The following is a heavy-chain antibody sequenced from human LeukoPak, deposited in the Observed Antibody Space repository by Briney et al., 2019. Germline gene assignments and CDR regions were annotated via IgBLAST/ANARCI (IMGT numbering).Heavy chain of an antibody. J-gene: IGHJ6*03. CDR2: INHSGST. CDR1: GGSFSGYY. V-gene: IGHV4-34*01. CDR3: ARTTNYGGNPYYYYYYMGV. D-gene: IGHD4-23*01. Sequence: SETLSLTCAVYGGSFSGYYWSWIRQPPGKGLEWIGEINHSGSTNYNPSLKSRVTISVDTSKNQFSLKLSSVTAADTAVYYCARTTNYGGNPYYYYYYMGVWGKGTTVTISS.